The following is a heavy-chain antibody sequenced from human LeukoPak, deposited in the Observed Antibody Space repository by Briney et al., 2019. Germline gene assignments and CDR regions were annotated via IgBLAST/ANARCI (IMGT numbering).Heavy chain of an antibody. J-gene: IGHJ4*02. CDR2: ISGSGGST. D-gene: IGHD6-19*01. CDR1: GFTFSSYA. CDR3: AKAPLYGKLKAGTSIDY. V-gene: IGHV3-23*01. Sequence: PGGSLRLSCAASGFTFSSYAMSWVRQAPGKGLEWVSAISGSGGSTYYADSVKGRFTISRDNSKNTLYLQMNSLRAEDTAVYYCAKAPLYGKLKAGTSIDYWGQGTLVTVSS.